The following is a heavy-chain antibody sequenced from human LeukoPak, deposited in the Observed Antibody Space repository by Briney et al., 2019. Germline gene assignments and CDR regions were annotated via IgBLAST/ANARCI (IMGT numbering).Heavy chain of an antibody. Sequence: GASVKVSCKASGYTFTSYYMHWVRQAPGQGLEWMGWINPNSGGTSYAQKFQGRVTMTRDTSISTAYMELSRLRSDDTAVYYCASEDGAAGGVDTWGQGTLVTVSS. D-gene: IGHD6-25*01. CDR2: INPNSGGT. CDR3: ASEDGAAGGVDT. CDR1: GYTFTSYY. J-gene: IGHJ5*02. V-gene: IGHV1-2*02.